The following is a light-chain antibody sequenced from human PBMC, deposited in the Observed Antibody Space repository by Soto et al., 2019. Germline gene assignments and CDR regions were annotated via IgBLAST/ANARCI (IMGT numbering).Light chain of an antibody. CDR3: SSYISSSVV. CDR1: SSDVGGYNY. Sequence: QSALTQPASVSGSPGQSITFSCTGTSSDVGGYNYVSWYQQHPGKAPKLMIYDVSNRPSGVSNRFSGSKSGNTASLTISGLQAEDEADYYCSSYISSSVVFGGGTKLTVL. V-gene: IGLV2-14*01. J-gene: IGLJ2*01. CDR2: DVS.